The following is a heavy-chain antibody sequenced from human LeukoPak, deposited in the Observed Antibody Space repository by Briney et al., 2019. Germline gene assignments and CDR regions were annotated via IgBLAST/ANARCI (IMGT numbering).Heavy chain of an antibody. D-gene: IGHD1-14*01. V-gene: IGHV4-34*01. CDR1: GGSFSGYY. J-gene: IGHJ4*02. CDR3: ARDEPFYYFDY. Sequence: SETLSLTCAVYGGSFSGYYWSWLRQPPGKGLEWIGEINHSGSTNYNPSLKSRVTISVDTSKNQFSLKLSSVTAADTAVYYCARDEPFYYFDYWGQGTLVTVSS. CDR2: INHSGST.